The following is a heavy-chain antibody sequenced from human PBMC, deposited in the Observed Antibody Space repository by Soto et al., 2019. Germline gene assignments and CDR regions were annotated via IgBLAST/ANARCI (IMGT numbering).Heavy chain of an antibody. J-gene: IGHJ4*02. D-gene: IGHD5-12*01. CDR1: GGSISSYY. Sequence: SETLSLTCTVSGGSISSYYLSWIRQPPGKGLEWIGYIYYSGSTNYNPPLKRRVTISVDTSKNQFSLKLSSVTAADTAVYYSASHESDGSGSIDYWGQGTLVTGSS. V-gene: IGHV4-59*08. CDR3: ASHESDGSGSIDY. CDR2: IYYSGST.